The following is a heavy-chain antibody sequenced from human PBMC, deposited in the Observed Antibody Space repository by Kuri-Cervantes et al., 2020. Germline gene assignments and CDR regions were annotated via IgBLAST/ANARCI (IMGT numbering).Heavy chain of an antibody. Sequence: LSLTCAASGFTFSDYYMSWIRQAPGKGLEWVSLISWDGGSTYYADSVKGRFTISRDNSKNSLYLQMNSPRAEDTALYYCAKDKGSRGYDSIDYWGQGTLVTVSS. V-gene: IGHV3-43D*03. CDR2: ISWDGGST. CDR3: AKDKGSRGYDSIDY. CDR1: GFTFSDYY. D-gene: IGHD5-12*01. J-gene: IGHJ4*02.